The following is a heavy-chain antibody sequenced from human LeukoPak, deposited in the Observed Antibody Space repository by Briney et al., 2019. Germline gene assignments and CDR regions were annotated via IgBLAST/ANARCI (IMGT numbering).Heavy chain of an antibody. J-gene: IGHJ4*02. D-gene: IGHD1/OR15-1a*01. CDR3: ARNFGSQQFDY. CDR1: GFTFRTYW. Sequence: GGSLRLSCAASGFTFRTYWMDWVRQAPGKGLEWVANIKHDGSVKNYADSVKGRFTISRDNTKNSLYLEMNSLRGEDTAVYYCARNFGSQQFDYWGQGTLVTVSS. CDR2: IKHDGSVK. V-gene: IGHV3-7*01.